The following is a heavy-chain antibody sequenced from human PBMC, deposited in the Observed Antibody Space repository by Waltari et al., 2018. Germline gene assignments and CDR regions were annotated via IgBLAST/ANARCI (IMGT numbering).Heavy chain of an antibody. CDR1: GFTVSGYS. CDR3: VRSLAAGSRYGLDV. V-gene: IGHV3-21*01. CDR2: INSESTYI. J-gene: IGHJ6*02. Sequence: EVQLVESGGGLVKPGGSLRLSGSGSGFTVSGYSMNGVRQAPGKGLEWVSSINSESTYIFYAGSVKGRFTISRDNAENSLYLQMNSLRAEDTALYYCVRSLAAGSRYGLDVWGQGTTVSVSS. D-gene: IGHD6-13*01.